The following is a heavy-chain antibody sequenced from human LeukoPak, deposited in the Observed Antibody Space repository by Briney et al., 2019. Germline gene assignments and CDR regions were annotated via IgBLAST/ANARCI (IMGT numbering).Heavy chain of an antibody. D-gene: IGHD3-22*01. Sequence: SETLSLTCTVSGGSISSSSYYWSWIRQPPGKGLEWIGYIYYSGSTNYNPSLKSRVTISVDTSKNQFSLKLSSVTAADTAVYYCARGMSYDSSGYYNVHFDYWGQGTLVTVSS. J-gene: IGHJ4*02. CDR2: IYYSGST. CDR1: GGSISSSSYY. V-gene: IGHV4-61*01. CDR3: ARGMSYDSSGYYNVHFDY.